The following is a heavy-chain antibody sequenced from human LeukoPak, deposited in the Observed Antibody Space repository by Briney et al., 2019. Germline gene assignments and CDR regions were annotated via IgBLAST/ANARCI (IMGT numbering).Heavy chain of an antibody. D-gene: IGHD3-3*01. CDR2: IIPIFGTA. V-gene: IGHV1-69*13. J-gene: IGHJ4*02. Sequence: SAKVSRKASGGTFSSYAISWVRQAPGQGLEWMGGIIPIFGTANYAQKFQGRVTITADESTSTAYMELSSLRSEDTAVYYCARGVAEPTIFGRDWIEERNFDYWGQGTLVTVSS. CDR3: ARGVAEPTIFGRDWIEERNFDY. CDR1: GGTFSSYA.